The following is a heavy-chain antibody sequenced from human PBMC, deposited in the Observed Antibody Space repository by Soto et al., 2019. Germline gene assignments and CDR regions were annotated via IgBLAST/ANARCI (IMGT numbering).Heavy chain of an antibody. CDR2: ISPYNGNT. CDR1: GYTFSDFG. Sequence: ASVKVSCKPSGYTFSDFGINWVRQAPGQGLEWVGWISPYNGNTQYVENLHGRVTMTTDTSTNTAYMELRSLRPDDTAVYFCARGRDYGDFYFDFWGQGTLVTVSS. CDR3: ARGRDYGDFYFDF. D-gene: IGHD4-17*01. V-gene: IGHV1-18*01. J-gene: IGHJ4*02.